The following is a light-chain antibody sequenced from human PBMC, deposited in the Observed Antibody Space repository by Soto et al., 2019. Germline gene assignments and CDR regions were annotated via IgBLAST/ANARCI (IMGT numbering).Light chain of an antibody. CDR2: AAS. CDR3: QQYYSYPRT. Sequence: AIRVTNSPSSLSASPGDRVTITCRASHGISSYLAWYQQKPGKAPKLLIYAASTLQSGVPSRFSGSGSGTDFTLTISCLQSEDFATYYCQQYYSYPRTFGQGTKVDIK. J-gene: IGKJ1*01. CDR1: HGISSY. V-gene: IGKV1-8*01.